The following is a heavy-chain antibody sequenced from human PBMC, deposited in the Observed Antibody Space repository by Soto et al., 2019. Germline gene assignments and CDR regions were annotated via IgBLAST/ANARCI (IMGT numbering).Heavy chain of an antibody. CDR2: ISSNGGRT. V-gene: IGHV3-64D*08. Sequence: GGSLRLSCSASGFSFRNYAVHWVRQPPGKGLEYVSAISSNGGRTYYADSVKGRFTISRDNSKNSLYLQMSSLRVEDTAVYYCVRRIVGTTNWFDSWGQGTLVTVSS. D-gene: IGHD1-26*01. J-gene: IGHJ5*01. CDR1: GFSFRNYA. CDR3: VRRIVGTTNWFDS.